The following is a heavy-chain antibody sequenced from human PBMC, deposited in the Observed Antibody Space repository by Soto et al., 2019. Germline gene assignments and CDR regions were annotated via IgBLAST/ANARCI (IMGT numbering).Heavy chain of an antibody. CDR2: IWYDGSNK. CDR1: ACTSSSYG. CDR3: ARGLTFIAAGLHYFDY. Sequence: ACACTSSSYGLLWGRLAPDKRLEWVAVIWYDGSNKYYADSVKGRFTISRDNSKNTLYLQMNSLRAEDTAVYYCARGLTFIAAGLHYFDYWCLAPLVTV. V-gene: IGHV3-33*01. J-gene: IGHJ4*02. D-gene: IGHD6-6*01.